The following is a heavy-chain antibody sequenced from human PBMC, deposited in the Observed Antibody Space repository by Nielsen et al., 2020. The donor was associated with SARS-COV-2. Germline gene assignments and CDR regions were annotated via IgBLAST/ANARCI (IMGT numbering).Heavy chain of an antibody. D-gene: IGHD6-13*01. Sequence: WIRQPPGKGLEWVAVISYDGSNKYYADSVKGRFTISRDNSKNTLYLQMNSLRAEDTAVYYCARDSSSWSLDAFDIWGQGTMVTVSS. CDR3: ARDSSSWSLDAFDI. J-gene: IGHJ3*02. CDR2: ISYDGSNK. V-gene: IGHV3-30-3*01.